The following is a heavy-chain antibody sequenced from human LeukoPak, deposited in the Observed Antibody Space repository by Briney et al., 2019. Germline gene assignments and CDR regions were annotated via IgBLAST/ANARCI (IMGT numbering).Heavy chain of an antibody. D-gene: IGHD3-3*02. Sequence: GGSLRLSCAASGFTFSSYSMNWVRQAPGKGLEWVSSISTSGSYIYYTDSVKGRFTISRDNAKNSLYLQMNSLRAEDTAAYYCARDISISRYFDYWGQGTLVTVSS. V-gene: IGHV3-21*01. CDR2: ISTSGSYI. J-gene: IGHJ4*02. CDR1: GFTFSSYS. CDR3: ARDISISRYFDY.